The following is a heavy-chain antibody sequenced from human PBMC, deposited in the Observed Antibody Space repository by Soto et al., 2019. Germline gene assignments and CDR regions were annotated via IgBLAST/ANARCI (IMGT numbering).Heavy chain of an antibody. J-gene: IGHJ6*02. V-gene: IGHV1-69*06. CDR2: IIPIFGTA. D-gene: IGHD3-22*01. CDR3: ARGAPRRDYSDSSGYYYYYGMDV. CDR1: GGTFSSYA. Sequence: ASVKVSCKASGGTFSSYAISWVRQAPGQGLEWMGGIIPIFGTANYAQKFQGRVTITADKSTSTAYMELSSLRSEDRAVYYCARGAPRRDYSDSSGYYYYYGMDVWRQGTTDSVSS.